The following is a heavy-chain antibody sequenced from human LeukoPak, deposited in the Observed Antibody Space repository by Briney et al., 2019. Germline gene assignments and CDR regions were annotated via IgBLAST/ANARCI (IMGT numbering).Heavy chain of an antibody. J-gene: IGHJ6*03. V-gene: IGHV3-23*01. CDR1: GFTFSNYA. D-gene: IGHD1-20*01. Sequence: TGGSLRLSCAASGFTFSNYAMTWVRQAPGKGLEWVSAISNGGGSSYYADSVRGRFTISRDNSKNTLYLQMYSLRAEDTAVYYCAKGPHYDWTYYYYYMDVWGKGTTVTVSS. CDR2: ISNGGGSS. CDR3: AKGPHYDWTYYYYYMDV.